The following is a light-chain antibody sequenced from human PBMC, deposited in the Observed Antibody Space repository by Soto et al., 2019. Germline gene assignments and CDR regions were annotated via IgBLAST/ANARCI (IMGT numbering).Light chain of an antibody. CDR2: DVS. Sequence: QSVLTQPASVSGSPGQSITISCTGTSSDVGSYNYVSWYQQHPGKAPKLMIYDVSHRPSGVSNRLSGSKSGTTASLTISGLQAEDEADYYCSSYPSSSTVVFDGGTKLTV. J-gene: IGLJ3*02. CDR3: SSYPSSSTVV. CDR1: SSDVGSYNY. V-gene: IGLV2-14*03.